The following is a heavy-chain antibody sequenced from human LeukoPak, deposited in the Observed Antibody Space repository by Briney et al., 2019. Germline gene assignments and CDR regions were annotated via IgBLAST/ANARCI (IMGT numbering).Heavy chain of an antibody. D-gene: IGHD6-19*01. J-gene: IGHJ4*02. CDR3: AGYSSGWYVDY. V-gene: IGHV4-59*01. Sequence: SETLSLTCTGSGGSISTYYWSWIRQPPGKGLEWIGYIYFSGSTDYNPSLKSRVIISVDTSNNQFSLKLSSVTAADTAVYYCAGYSSGWYVDYWGQGTLVTVSS. CDR2: IYFSGST. CDR1: GGSISTYY.